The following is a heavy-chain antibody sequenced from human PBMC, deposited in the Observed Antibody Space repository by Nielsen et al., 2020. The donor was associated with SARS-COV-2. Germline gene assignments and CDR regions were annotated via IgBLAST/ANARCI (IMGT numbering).Heavy chain of an antibody. CDR2: IYYSGST. CDR3: ARHSVGLYYFDY. CDR1: GGSISSSSYY. V-gene: IGHV4-39*01. J-gene: IGHJ4*02. Sequence: GSLRLPCTVSGGSISSSSYYWGWIRQPPSKGLEWIGSIYYSGSTYYNPSLKSRVTISVDTSKNQFSLKLSSVTAADTAVYYCARHSVGLYYFDYWGQGTLVTVSS.